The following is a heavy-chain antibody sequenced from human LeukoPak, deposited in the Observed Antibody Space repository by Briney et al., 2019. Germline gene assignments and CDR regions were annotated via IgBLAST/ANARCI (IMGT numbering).Heavy chain of an antibody. J-gene: IGHJ4*02. V-gene: IGHV3-74*01. CDR3: TRDIYSIAE. Sequence: GGSLRLSCAASGFTFSDYWMHWGRQAPGKGLVWVSLIHSDGGTTNYADSVKGRFTVSRDNAKNTVYLQMNSLRVEDTAVYYCTRDIYSIAEWGQGTLVTVSS. D-gene: IGHD1-26*01. CDR2: IHSDGGTT. CDR1: GFTFSDYW.